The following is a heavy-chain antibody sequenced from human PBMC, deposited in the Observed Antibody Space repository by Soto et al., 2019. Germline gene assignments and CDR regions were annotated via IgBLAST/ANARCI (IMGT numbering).Heavy chain of an antibody. Sequence: QVQLQESGPGLVKPSQTLSLTCTVSGGSISSGGYYWSWIRKHPGKGLEWIGYIYYSGSTYYNPSLKSRVTRSVDTSKNQFSLKLSSVTAADTAVYYCARATPQDYFDYWGQGTLVTVSS. CDR1: GGSISSGGYY. CDR3: ARATPQDYFDY. CDR2: IYYSGST. J-gene: IGHJ4*02. V-gene: IGHV4-31*03. D-gene: IGHD2-15*01.